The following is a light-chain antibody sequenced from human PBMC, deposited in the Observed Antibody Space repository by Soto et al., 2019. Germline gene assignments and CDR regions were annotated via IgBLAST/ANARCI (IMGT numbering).Light chain of an antibody. CDR1: SSDVGGYNY. V-gene: IGLV2-14*01. CDR2: EVS. CDR3: SSYAASSALYV. Sequence: QSALTQPASVSGSPGQSITISCTGTSSDVGGYNYVSWYQQHPGKAPKLMIYEVSNRPSGVSYRFSGSKSGNAASLTISGLQADDEADYYCSSYAASSALYVFGTGTKLTVL. J-gene: IGLJ1*01.